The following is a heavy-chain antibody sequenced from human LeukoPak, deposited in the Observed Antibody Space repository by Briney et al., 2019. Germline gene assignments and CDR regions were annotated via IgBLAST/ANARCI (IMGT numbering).Heavy chain of an antibody. V-gene: IGHV3-21*01. J-gene: IGHJ3*02. Sequence: GGSLRLSCEASGFTFSSYSMNWVRQAPGKGLEWVSSISSSSSYIYYADSVKGRFTISRDNAKNSLYLQMNSLRAEDTAVYYCARGALDAFDIWGQGTMVTVSS. CDR1: GFTFSSYS. CDR3: ARGALDAFDI. CDR2: ISSSSSYI.